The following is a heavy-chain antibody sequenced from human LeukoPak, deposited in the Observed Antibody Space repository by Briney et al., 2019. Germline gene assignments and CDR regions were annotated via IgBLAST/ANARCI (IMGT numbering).Heavy chain of an antibody. Sequence: SETLSLTYAVSGYSISSGYYWGWIRQPPGKGLEWIGSIYHSGSTYYNPSLKSRVTISVDTSKNQFSLKLSSVTAADTAVYYCARDSPRGSSSWYEVPHFDYWGQGTLVTVSS. D-gene: IGHD6-13*01. V-gene: IGHV4-38-2*02. J-gene: IGHJ4*02. CDR3: ARDSPRGSSSWYEVPHFDY. CDR1: GYSISSGYY. CDR2: IYHSGST.